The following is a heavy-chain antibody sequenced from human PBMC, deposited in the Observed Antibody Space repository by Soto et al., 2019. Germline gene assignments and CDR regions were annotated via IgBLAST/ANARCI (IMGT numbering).Heavy chain of an antibody. CDR2: ISAYNGNT. D-gene: IGHD6-19*01. CDR3: ARPSSSGWYGYYYGMDV. V-gene: IGHV1-18*01. CDR1: GYTFTSYG. Sequence: ASVKVSCKASGYTFTSYGISWVRHAPGQGLEWMGWISAYNGNTNYAQKLQGRVTMTTDTSTSTAYMELRSLRSDDTAVYYCARPSSSGWYGYYYGMDVWGQGTTVTVSS. J-gene: IGHJ6*02.